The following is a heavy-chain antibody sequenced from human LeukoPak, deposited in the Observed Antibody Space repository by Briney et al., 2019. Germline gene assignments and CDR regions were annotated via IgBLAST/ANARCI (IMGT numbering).Heavy chain of an antibody. D-gene: IGHD3-9*01. V-gene: IGHV4-59*08. CDR3: ARVREDILTGHYPDY. Sequence: SETLSLTCTVSGASISSYYWSWIRQPPGKGLEWIGYIYYTGSTNYNPSLKSRVTISIDTSKNQFSLKLSSVTAADTAVYYCARVREDILTGHYPDYWGQGTLVTVSS. J-gene: IGHJ4*02. CDR1: GASISSYY. CDR2: IYYTGST.